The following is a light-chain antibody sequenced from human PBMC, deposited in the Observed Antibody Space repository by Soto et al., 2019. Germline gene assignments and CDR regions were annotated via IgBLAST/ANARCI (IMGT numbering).Light chain of an antibody. V-gene: IGKV3-11*01. J-gene: IGKJ1*01. Sequence: ETVLTQSPATLSLSPGERATLSCRASRSISTYLAWYQQKPGQAPRLLIYEALNRATGIPARFSGSGSGTDFTLTISSLEPEDFAVYYCQQYNNWPLTFGQGTKVEIK. CDR3: QQYNNWPLT. CDR1: RSISTY. CDR2: EAL.